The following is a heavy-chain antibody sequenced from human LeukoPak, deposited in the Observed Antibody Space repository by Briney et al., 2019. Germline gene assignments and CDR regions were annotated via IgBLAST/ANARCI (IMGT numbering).Heavy chain of an antibody. CDR1: GYSISSGYY. CDR3: TCDPNWVFDN. CDR2: IYQSGTT. V-gene: IGHV4-38-2*01. D-gene: IGHD7-27*01. Sequence: SETLSLTCAVSGYSISSGYYWGWIRQSPGKGLEWIGSIYQSGTTYYNPALKSRVTISVDTSKNQFSLKLSSVTAADTAVYYCTCDPNWVFDNWGQGTLVTVSS. J-gene: IGHJ4*02.